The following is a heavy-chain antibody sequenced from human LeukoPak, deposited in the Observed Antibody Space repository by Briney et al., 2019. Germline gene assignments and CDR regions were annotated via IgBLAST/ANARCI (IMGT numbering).Heavy chain of an antibody. V-gene: IGHV1-69*05. J-gene: IGHJ4*02. CDR3: ARGGVVVVAATVVSSGVLDY. CDR2: IIPIFGTA. CDR1: GGTFSSYA. Sequence: GASVKVSCKASGGTFSSYAISWVRQAPGQGLEWMGGIIPIFGTANYAQKFQGRVTITTDESTSTAYMELSSVTAADTAVYYCARGGVVVVAATVVSSGVLDYWGQGTLVTVSS. D-gene: IGHD2-15*01.